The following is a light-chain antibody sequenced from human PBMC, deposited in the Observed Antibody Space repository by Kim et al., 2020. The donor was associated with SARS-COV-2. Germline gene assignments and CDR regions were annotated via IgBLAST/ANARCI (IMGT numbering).Light chain of an antibody. CDR3: QQYSTYSYS. CDR2: DAT. V-gene: IGKV1-5*01. J-gene: IGKJ2*03. CDR1: QSVDRW. Sequence: IRLTQSPSPLSASIGDRVSITCRASQSVDRWLAWYQQRPGKAPKLLIYDATDLKSGVPSRFSGRGSGTEFTLTITSLQPDDFGTYYCQQYSTYSYSLGQGTKLEI.